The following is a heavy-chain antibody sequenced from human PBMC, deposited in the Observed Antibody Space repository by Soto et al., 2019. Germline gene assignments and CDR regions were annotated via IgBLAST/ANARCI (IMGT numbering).Heavy chain of an antibody. CDR1: GGFVNSDTHS. Sequence: SETLSLTCTVSGGFVNSDTHSWSWIRQTPGKRLEWIGFIYSGGSTKNPSLRSRVTMSVDTSKNQFSLKLRSVIVADTAVYYCASAPVSNYYDSSGYLNWFDPWGQGTLVTVSS. CDR3: ASAPVSNYYDSSGYLNWFDP. J-gene: IGHJ5*02. D-gene: IGHD3-22*01. V-gene: IGHV4-61*01. CDR2: IYSGGST.